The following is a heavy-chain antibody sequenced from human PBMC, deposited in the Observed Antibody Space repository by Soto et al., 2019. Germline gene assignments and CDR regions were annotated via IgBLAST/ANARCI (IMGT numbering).Heavy chain of an antibody. CDR1: GYTFTSYG. CDR3: ARGSRYYLFWFDP. V-gene: IGHV1-69*04. J-gene: IGHJ5*02. D-gene: IGHD3-16*02. Sequence: SVKVSCKASGYTFTSYGISWVRQAPGQGLEWMGRITPILDTANYAQKFQGRVTITADKSTSTAHMELSSLRSEDTAVYYCARGSRYYLFWFDPWGQG. CDR2: ITPILDTA.